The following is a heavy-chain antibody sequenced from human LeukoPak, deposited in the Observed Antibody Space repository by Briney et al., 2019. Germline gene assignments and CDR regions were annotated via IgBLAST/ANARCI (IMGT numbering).Heavy chain of an antibody. CDR1: GFSFNDYD. CDR2: ISLVGDT. D-gene: IGHD1-26*01. Sequence: GGSLRLSCAASGFSFNDYDMHWVRQTAGKRLEWVSAISLVGDTYYPDSVKGRFTISRDNSKNTLYLQMNSLRAEDTAVYYCAKAVVGAPYYYGMDVWGQGTTVTVSS. V-gene: IGHV3-13*01. CDR3: AKAVVGAPYYYGMDV. J-gene: IGHJ6*02.